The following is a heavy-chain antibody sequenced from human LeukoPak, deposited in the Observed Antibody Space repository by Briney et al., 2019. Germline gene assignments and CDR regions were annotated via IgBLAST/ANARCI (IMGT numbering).Heavy chain of an antibody. J-gene: IGHJ6*02. Sequence: PSETLSLTCTVSGGSISNYYWSWIRQPAGKGLECIGRFSTSGSTYYNPSLKSRVTISVDTSKNQFFLNLISVTAADTAVYYCARDLGSLNYAMDVWGQGTTVTVSS. CDR3: ARDLGSLNYAMDV. CDR2: FSTSGST. V-gene: IGHV4-4*07. CDR1: GGSISNYY. D-gene: IGHD3-16*01.